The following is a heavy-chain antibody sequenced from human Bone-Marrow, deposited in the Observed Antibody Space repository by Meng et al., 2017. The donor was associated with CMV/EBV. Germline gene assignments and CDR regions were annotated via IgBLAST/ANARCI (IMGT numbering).Heavy chain of an antibody. D-gene: IGHD3-3*01. J-gene: IGHJ4*02. CDR2: IYSGGST. V-gene: IGHV3-53*01. Sequence: GESLKISCAASGFTFSTYAVSWVRQAPGKGLEWVSVIYSGGSTYYADSVKGRFTISRDNSKNTLYLQMNSLRAEDTAVYYCARVQRFLEWSASHYYFDYWGQGTLVTVSS. CDR1: GFTFSTYA. CDR3: ARVQRFLEWSASHYYFDY.